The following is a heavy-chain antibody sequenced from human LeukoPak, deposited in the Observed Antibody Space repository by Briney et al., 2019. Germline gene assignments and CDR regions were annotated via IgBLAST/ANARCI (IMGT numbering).Heavy chain of an antibody. V-gene: IGHV4-59*08. J-gene: IGHJ4*02. D-gene: IGHD4-17*01. Sequence: SETLSLTCTVSGGSISRYYWSWIRQPPGKGLEWIGYIYYSGSTNYNPSLKSRVTISVDTSKNQFSLKLSSVTAADTAVYYCARLDNDYGDYVLDYWGQGTLVTVSS. CDR3: ARLDNDYGDYVLDY. CDR2: IYYSGST. CDR1: GGSISRYY.